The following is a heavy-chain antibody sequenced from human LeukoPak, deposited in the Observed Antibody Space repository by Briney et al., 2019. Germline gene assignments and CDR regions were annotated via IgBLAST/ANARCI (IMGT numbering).Heavy chain of an antibody. Sequence: GESLKISCKGSGYSFTNYWIGWVRQMPGKGLEWMGIMYPGDSDTRYSPSFQGQVTISADKSVSTTYLQWSSLKASDTAMYYCARGAAGTTPDYYYFGLDVWGQGTTVRVSS. V-gene: IGHV5-51*01. CDR1: GYSFTNYW. D-gene: IGHD1-7*01. CDR2: MYPGDSDT. J-gene: IGHJ6*02. CDR3: ARGAAGTTPDYYYFGLDV.